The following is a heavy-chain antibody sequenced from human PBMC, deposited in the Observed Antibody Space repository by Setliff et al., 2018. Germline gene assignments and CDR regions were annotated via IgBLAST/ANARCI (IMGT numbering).Heavy chain of an antibody. J-gene: IGHJ4*02. CDR2: IWDDGGNK. Sequence: PGGSLRLSCAASGFTFSTYRMHWVRQAPGKGLEWVAVIWDDGGNKYHADSVKGRFTISRDNSKNTLYLQMNSLRPEDTAVYYCARDDPGVGIDYWGQGTLVTVSS. D-gene: IGHD7-27*01. V-gene: IGHV3-33*08. CDR1: GFTFSTYR. CDR3: ARDDPGVGIDY.